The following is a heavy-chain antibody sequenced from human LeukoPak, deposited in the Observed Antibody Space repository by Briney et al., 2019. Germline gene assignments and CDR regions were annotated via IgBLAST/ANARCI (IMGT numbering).Heavy chain of an antibody. J-gene: IGHJ3*02. D-gene: IGHD3-16*02. V-gene: IGHV3-30-3*01. Sequence: GRSLRLSCAASGFTFSSYAMHWVRQAPGKGLEWVAVISYDGSNKYYADSVKGRFTISRDNSKNTLYLQMNSLRAEDTAVYYCARPVSVWGSYRLSDAFDIWGQGTMVTVSS. CDR3: ARPVSVWGSYRLSDAFDI. CDR1: GFTFSSYA. CDR2: ISYDGSNK.